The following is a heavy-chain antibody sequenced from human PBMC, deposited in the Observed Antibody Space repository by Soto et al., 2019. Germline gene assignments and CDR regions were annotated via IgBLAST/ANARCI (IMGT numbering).Heavy chain of an antibody. Sequence: QVQLVQSGAEVKKPGASVKVSCKASGYTFTAYYMPWVRQAPGKGLRGMGWINPNSGGTNNAQKFQGWVTMTRDTSISTAYMELSRLRSDDTAVYYCARDRGSRDYYYYMDVWGKGTTVTVSS. CDR2: INPNSGGT. J-gene: IGHJ6*03. V-gene: IGHV1-2*04. CDR1: GYTFTAYY. D-gene: IGHD3-10*01. CDR3: ARDRGSRDYYYYMDV.